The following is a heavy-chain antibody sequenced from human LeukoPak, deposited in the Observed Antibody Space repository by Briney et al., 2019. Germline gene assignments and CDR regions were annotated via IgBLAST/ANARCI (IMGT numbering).Heavy chain of an antibody. J-gene: IGHJ6*04. CDR3: ARDQLRFLVLPRVRDV. D-gene: IGHD3-3*01. Sequence: SETLSLTCTVSGGSISSSSYYWGWIRQPPGKGLEWIGSIYYSGSTYYNPSLKSRVTISVDTSKNQFSLKLSSVTAADTAVYYCARDQLRFLVLPRVRDVWGKGTTVTVSS. CDR1: GGSISSSSYY. CDR2: IYYSGST. V-gene: IGHV4-39*07.